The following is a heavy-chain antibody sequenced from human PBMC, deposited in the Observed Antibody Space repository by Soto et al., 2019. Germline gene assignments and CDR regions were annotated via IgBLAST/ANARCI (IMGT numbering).Heavy chain of an antibody. D-gene: IGHD6-13*01. Sequence: EVQLLESGGGLVQPGGSLRLSCAASAFTFTNYAMSWVRQAPGKGLEWVSAISGSGASTYYADFVKGRFTISRDNSKNTRYLQMNSLRAEDTAVYYCASHLTAGQLGALYYWGQGTLVTVSS. J-gene: IGHJ4*02. V-gene: IGHV3-23*01. CDR3: ASHLTAGQLGALYY. CDR1: AFTFTNYA. CDR2: ISGSGAST.